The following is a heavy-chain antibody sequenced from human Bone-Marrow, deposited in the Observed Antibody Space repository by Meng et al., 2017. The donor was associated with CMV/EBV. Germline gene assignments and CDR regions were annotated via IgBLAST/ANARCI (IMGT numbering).Heavy chain of an antibody. CDR1: GGSFSTYY. Sequence: SETLSLTCAVYGGSFSTYYWSWIRQPPGKGLEWIGEINHSGSTNYNPSLKSRVSTSVDTSKNQFSLRLSSVTAADTAVYYCARAGNCSSTSCDYYFDYWGQGTLVIVS. V-gene: IGHV4-34*01. D-gene: IGHD2-2*01. CDR2: INHSGST. J-gene: IGHJ4*02. CDR3: ARAGNCSSTSCDYYFDY.